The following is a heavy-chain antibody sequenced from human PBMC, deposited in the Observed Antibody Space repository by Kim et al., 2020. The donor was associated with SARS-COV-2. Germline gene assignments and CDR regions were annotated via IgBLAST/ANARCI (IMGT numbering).Heavy chain of an antibody. D-gene: IGHD3-22*01. CDR1: GGSISSSSYY. Sequence: SETLSLTCTVSGGSISSSSYYWGWIRQPPGKGLEWIGSIYYSGSTYYNPSLKSRVTISVDTSKNQFSLKLSSVTAADTAVYYCAANLWRDYYDSSGYSDYWGQGTLVTVSS. CDR2: IYYSGST. CDR3: AANLWRDYYDSSGYSDY. V-gene: IGHV4-39*01. J-gene: IGHJ4*02.